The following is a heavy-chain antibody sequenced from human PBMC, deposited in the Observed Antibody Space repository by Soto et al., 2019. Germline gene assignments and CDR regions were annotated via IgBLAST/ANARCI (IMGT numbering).Heavy chain of an antibody. D-gene: IGHD5-18*01. V-gene: IGHV3-23*01. J-gene: IGHJ4*02. CDR2: ISGSGGST. CDR1: GFTFSSYA. CDR3: AKDRWGYSYGYYFDY. Sequence: GGSLRLSCAASGFTFSSYAMSWVRQAPGKGLEWVSAISGSGGSTYYADSVKGRFTISRDNSKNTLYLQMNSLRAEDTAVYYCAKDRWGYSYGYYFDYWGQGTLVTVSS.